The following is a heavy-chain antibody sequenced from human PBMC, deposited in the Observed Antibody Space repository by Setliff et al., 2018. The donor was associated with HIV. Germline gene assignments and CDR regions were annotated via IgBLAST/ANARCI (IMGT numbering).Heavy chain of an antibody. CDR2: ISPHSGGT. D-gene: IGHD1-1*01. V-gene: IGHV1-2*02. CDR3: ARQLSNSFDY. Sequence: ASVKVSCKASGYSFTDYFIHWVRQAPGRGLEWMGWISPHSGGTRTTRTFRGRVTMTRDTSINTAYMEPSGVRSDDTAVYFCARQLSNSFDYWGQGTLVTVSS. CDR1: GYSFTDYF. J-gene: IGHJ4*02.